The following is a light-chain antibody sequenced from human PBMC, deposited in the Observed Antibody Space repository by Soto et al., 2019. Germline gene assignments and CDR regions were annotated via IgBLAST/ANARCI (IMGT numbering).Light chain of an antibody. V-gene: IGLV2-8*01. CDR1: SSDVGGYNS. Sequence: QSALTQPPSASGSSGQSVTISCAGTSSDVGGYNSVSWYQQYPGKVPKLIIYEVSKRPSGVPDRFSGSKSGNTASLTVSGLQADDEADYYCSSYAGDNNFVVGPGTKVTGL. CDR3: SSYAGDNNFV. CDR2: EVS. J-gene: IGLJ1*01.